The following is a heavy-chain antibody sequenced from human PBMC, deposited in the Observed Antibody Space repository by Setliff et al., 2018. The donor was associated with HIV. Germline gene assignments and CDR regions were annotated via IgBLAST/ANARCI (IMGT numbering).Heavy chain of an antibody. CDR2: INPNSGGT. J-gene: IGHJ6*02. D-gene: IGHD3-9*01. CDR3: AREPHELRYFDWLLYPAYYYYGMDV. V-gene: IGHV1-2*02. CDR1: GYTFTGYY. Sequence: VASVKVSCKASGYTFTGYYMHWVRQAPGQGLEWMGWINPNSGGTTYAQKFQGRVTMTRDTSISTAYMEVSRLRSDDTAVYYCAREPHELRYFDWLLYPAYYYYGMDVWGQGTTVTVS.